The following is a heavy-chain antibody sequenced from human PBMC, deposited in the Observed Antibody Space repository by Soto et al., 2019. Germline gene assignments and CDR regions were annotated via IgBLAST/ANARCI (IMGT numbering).Heavy chain of an antibody. Sequence: GASVKVSCKASGYTFTSYAIHWVRQAPGQRLEWMGWINAGNGNTKYSQKFQGRVTITRDTSASTAYMELSSLRSEDTAVYYCARGRITAAGPDFDYWGQGTLVTVSS. CDR2: INAGNGNT. CDR1: GYTFTSYA. D-gene: IGHD6-13*01. V-gene: IGHV1-3*01. CDR3: ARGRITAAGPDFDY. J-gene: IGHJ4*02.